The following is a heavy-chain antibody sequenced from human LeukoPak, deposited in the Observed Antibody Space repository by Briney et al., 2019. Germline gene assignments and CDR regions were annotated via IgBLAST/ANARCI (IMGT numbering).Heavy chain of an antibody. CDR3: ARHGDAYCGGDCYQYFDY. CDR2: IYLGDSDT. J-gene: IGHJ4*02. D-gene: IGHD2-21*02. CDR1: GDNFNRHW. V-gene: IGHV5-51*01. Sequence: GESLKISCKGSGDNFNRHWIGWVRQMSGKGLEWMGIIYLGDSDTRYSPSFQGQVTISADKSTSTAYLQWSSLKASDTAMYYCARHGDAYCGGDCYQYFDYWGQGTLVTVSS.